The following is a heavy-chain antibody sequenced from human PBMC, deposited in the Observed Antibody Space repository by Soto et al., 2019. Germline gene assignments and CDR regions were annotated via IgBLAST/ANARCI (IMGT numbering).Heavy chain of an antibody. CDR2: ISSSSSYI. CDR3: AREHGDQGHFDY. V-gene: IGHV3-21*01. CDR1: GFTFSSYS. D-gene: IGHD4-17*01. J-gene: IGHJ4*02. Sequence: EVQLVESGGGLVKPGGSLRLSCAASGFTFSSYSMNWVRQAPGKGLEWVSSISSSSSYIYYADSVKGRFTISRDNAKNSLYLQMNSLRAEDTAVYYCAREHGDQGHFDYWGQGTLVTVSS.